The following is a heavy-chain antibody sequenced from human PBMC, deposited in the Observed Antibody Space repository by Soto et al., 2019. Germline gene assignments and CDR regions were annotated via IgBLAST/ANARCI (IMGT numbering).Heavy chain of an antibody. CDR2: INHSGST. V-gene: IGHV4-34*01. Sequence: NPSETLSLTCAVYGGSFSGYYWSWIRQPPGKGLEWIGEINHSGSTNYNPSLKSRVTISVDTSKNQFSLKLSSVTAADTAVYYCARGRTLPLSRGLDYWGQGTLVTVSS. CDR3: ARGRTLPLSRGLDY. D-gene: IGHD5-12*01. J-gene: IGHJ4*02. CDR1: GGSFSGYY.